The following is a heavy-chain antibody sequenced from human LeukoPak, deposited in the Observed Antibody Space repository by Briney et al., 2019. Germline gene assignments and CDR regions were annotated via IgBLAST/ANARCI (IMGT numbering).Heavy chain of an antibody. J-gene: IGHJ6*03. CDR2: INHSGST. CDR1: GGSFSGYY. D-gene: IGHD3-16*01. V-gene: IGHV4-34*01. CDR3: ARVVDPGGYYYFYYMDV. Sequence: SETLSLACAVYGGSFSGYYWSWIRQPPGKGLEWIGEINHSGSTNYNPSLKSRVTISVDTSKNQFSLKLSSVTAADTAVYYCARVVDPGGYYYFYYMDVWGKGTTVTVSS.